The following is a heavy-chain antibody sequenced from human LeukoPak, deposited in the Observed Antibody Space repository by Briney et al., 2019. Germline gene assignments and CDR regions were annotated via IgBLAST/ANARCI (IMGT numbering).Heavy chain of an antibody. D-gene: IGHD5-18*01. CDR1: GYKFTGYY. J-gene: IGHJ4*02. V-gene: IGHV1-2*02. Sequence: GASVKVSCKASGYKFTGYYMHWVRQAPGQGLEWMGWINPNSGDSHHAQKFQGTVTTTRDTSISTAYMELSRLRSDDTAVYYCAREIGGILVFDYWGQGTLVTVPS. CDR2: INPNSGDS. CDR3: AREIGGILVFDY.